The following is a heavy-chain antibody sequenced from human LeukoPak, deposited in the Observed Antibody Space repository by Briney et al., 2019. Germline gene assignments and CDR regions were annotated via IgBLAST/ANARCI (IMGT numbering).Heavy chain of an antibody. CDR3: AKYGNSGWVIDN. V-gene: IGHV4-59*08. CDR1: GGSIGSND. CDR2: IYYTGAT. J-gene: IGHJ4*02. D-gene: IGHD6-19*01. Sequence: PSETLSLTCTVSGGSIGSNDWTWIRQPPGKVLEYIGYIYYTGATNYNPSLKSRVTISVDTSKNQFSLKMTSVTAADTAVYFCAKYGNSGWVIDNWGQGTLVTVSS.